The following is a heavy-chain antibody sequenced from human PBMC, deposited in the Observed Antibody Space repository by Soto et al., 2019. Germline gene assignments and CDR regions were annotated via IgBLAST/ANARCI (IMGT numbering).Heavy chain of an antibody. D-gene: IGHD5-18*01. CDR1: GYTFYSHS. CDR2: INGDYGNT. J-gene: IGHJ6*02. V-gene: IGHV1-18*01. Sequence: QAQLVQSGAEVKKPGASVKVSCKASGYTFYSHSSSWVRQAPGQGLEWMGRINGDYGNTQYAQKFRGRVTMTTDTSTTTVYMELTNLRSDDTAVYYCARCIQGDYYYGMDVWGQGTTVTVSS. CDR3: ARCIQGDYYYGMDV.